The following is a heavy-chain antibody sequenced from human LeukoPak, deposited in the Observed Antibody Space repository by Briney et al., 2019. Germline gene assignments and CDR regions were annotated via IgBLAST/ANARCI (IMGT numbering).Heavy chain of an antibody. D-gene: IGHD2/OR15-2a*01. J-gene: IGHJ2*01. CDR2: MSSTGNTL. Sequence: GGSLRLSCAASGFTLRDYYMSWIRQAPGKGLEWISYMSSTGNTLYYAESVKGRFTVSRDSANNSMSLQMTSLRAEDSAVYYCARSSSYFTYFDLWGRDTLVTVSS. V-gene: IGHV3-11*04. CDR1: GFTLRDYY. CDR3: ARSSSYFTYFDL.